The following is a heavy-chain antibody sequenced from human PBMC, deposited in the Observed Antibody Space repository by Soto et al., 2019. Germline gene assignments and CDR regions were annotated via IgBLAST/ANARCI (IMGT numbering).Heavy chain of an antibody. Sequence: SETLSLTCTFSGGSISSYYWSWIRQPPGKGLEWIGYIYYSGSTNYNPSLKSRVTISVDTSKNQFSLKLSSVTAADTAVYYCAGTPSGRYSGYDTVDYWGQGTLVTVSS. CDR1: GGSISSYY. J-gene: IGHJ4*02. CDR3: AGTPSGRYSGYDTVDY. D-gene: IGHD5-12*01. CDR2: IYYSGST. V-gene: IGHV4-59*01.